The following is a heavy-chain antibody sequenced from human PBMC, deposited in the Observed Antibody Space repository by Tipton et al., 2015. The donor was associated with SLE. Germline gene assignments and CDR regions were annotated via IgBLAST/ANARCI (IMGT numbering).Heavy chain of an antibody. V-gene: IGHV4-59*08. CDR2: TYYSGTI. J-gene: IGHJ2*01. CDR1: GVSISTYY. Sequence: TLSLTCTVSGVSISTYYWSWIRQPPGKGLEWIGHTYYSGTIKYNPSLKSRVTMSADTSENQFSLSLSSVTAADTAVYYCTRHDLQLSGYFDLWGRGTLVTVSS. D-gene: IGHD5-24*01. CDR3: TRHDLQLSGYFDL.